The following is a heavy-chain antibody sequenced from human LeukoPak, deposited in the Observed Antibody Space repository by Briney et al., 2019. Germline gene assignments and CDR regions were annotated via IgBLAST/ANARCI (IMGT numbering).Heavy chain of an antibody. V-gene: IGHV3-11*01. D-gene: IGHD3-10*01. CDR2: IAGSGSTI. CDR3: AREEVRGSVDY. CDR1: GFTFSDCY. Sequence: PGGSLRLSCAASGFTFSDCYMSWIRQAPGKGLEWVSYIAGSGSTIYYADSVKGRFIISRDNAKNSLYLQVNSLRAEDTAVYYCAREEVRGSVDYWGQGTLVTVSS. J-gene: IGHJ4*02.